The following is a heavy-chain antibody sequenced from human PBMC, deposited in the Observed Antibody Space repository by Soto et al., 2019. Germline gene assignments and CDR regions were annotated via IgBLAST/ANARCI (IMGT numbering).Heavy chain of an antibody. CDR2: ISWNSGSI. V-gene: IGHV3-9*01. J-gene: IGHJ6*02. CDR1: GFTLDDYA. Sequence: EVQLVESGGGLVQPGRSLRLSCAASGFTLDDYAMHWVRQAPGKGLEWVSGISWNSGSIGYADSVKGRFTISRDNAKNSLYLQMNSLRAEDTALYYCAKDGSQLLRGGMDVWGQGTTVTVSS. D-gene: IGHD2-2*01. CDR3: AKDGSQLLRGGMDV.